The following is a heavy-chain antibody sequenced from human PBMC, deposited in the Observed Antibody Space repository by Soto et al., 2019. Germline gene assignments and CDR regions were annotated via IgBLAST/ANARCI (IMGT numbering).Heavy chain of an antibody. D-gene: IGHD3-22*01. CDR1: GYTLTELS. V-gene: IGHV1-24*01. CDR3: ATRNYYDSSGIFDY. Sequence: QVQLVQSGAEVKKPGASVKVSCKVSGYTLTELSMHWVRQAPGKGLEWMGGFDPEDGETIYAQKLQGRVTMTVDTSTDTAYMELSSLRSEDTAVYYCATRNYYDSSGIFDYWGQGTLVTVSS. J-gene: IGHJ4*02. CDR2: FDPEDGET.